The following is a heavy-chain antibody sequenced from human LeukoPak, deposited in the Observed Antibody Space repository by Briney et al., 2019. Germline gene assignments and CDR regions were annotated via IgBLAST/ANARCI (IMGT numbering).Heavy chain of an antibody. V-gene: IGHV3-53*01. D-gene: IGHD1-26*01. J-gene: IGHJ3*02. Sequence: PGGSLRLSCAASGFTVSRFTVFSNYMSWVRQAPGKGLEWVSVIYSGGSTYYADSVKGRFTISRDNSKKTLYLQMNSLRAEDTAVYYCAKCPGGSYYLVQAFDIWGQGTMVTVSS. CDR3: AKCPGGSYYLVQAFDI. CDR2: IYSGGST. CDR1: GFTVSRFTVFSNY.